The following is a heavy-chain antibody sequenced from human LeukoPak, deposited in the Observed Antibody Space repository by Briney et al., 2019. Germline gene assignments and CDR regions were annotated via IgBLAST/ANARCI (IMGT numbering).Heavy chain of an antibody. D-gene: IGHD2-15*01. CDR1: GFTFSSYG. CDR2: ISYDGSNK. V-gene: IGHV3-30*03. CDR3: AMRVRYCSGGSCYSLYDAFDI. Sequence: PGRSLRLSCAASGFTFSSYGMHWVRQAPGKGLEWVAVISYDGSNKYYADSVKGRFTISRDNSKNTLYLQMNSLRAEDTAVYYCAMRVRYCSGGSCYSLYDAFDIWGQGTMVTVSS. J-gene: IGHJ3*02.